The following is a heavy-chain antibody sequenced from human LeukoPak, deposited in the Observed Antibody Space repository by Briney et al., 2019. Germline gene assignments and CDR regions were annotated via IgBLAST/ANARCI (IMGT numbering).Heavy chain of an antibody. Sequence: SVKVSCKASGGTFSSYAISWVRQAPGQGLEWMGGIIPIFGTANYAQKFQGRVTITADESTSTAYMGLSSLRSEDTAVYYCARDESTLTDYDFWSGYCNYWGQGTLVTVSS. CDR1: GGTFSSYA. D-gene: IGHD3-3*01. CDR3: ARDESTLTDYDFWSGYCNY. J-gene: IGHJ4*02. V-gene: IGHV1-69*13. CDR2: IIPIFGTA.